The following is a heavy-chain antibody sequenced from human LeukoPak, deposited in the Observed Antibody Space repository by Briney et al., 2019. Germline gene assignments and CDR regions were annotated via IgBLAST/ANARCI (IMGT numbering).Heavy chain of an antibody. CDR1: GGSISSYY. CDR3: ARCGMAGSGYIFDHWFGP. V-gene: IGHV4-4*09. D-gene: IGHD3-22*01. CDR2: IYTSGST. J-gene: IGHJ5*02. Sequence: SETLSLTCTVSGGSISSYYWSWIRQPPVKGLEWIGYIYTSGSTNSNPSLKSRVTISVDTSKNQFSLKLRSVTAADTAVYYCARCGMAGSGYIFDHWFGPWGQGTLVTVSS.